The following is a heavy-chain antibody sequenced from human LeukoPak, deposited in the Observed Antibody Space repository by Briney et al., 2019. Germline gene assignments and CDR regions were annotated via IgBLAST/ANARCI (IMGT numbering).Heavy chain of an antibody. D-gene: IGHD6-19*01. J-gene: IGHJ4*02. V-gene: IGHV3-23*01. CDR2: ISGGGAGT. CDR3: AKVGNSSGWYFDY. CDR1: GFTFSSYA. Sequence: GGSLRLSCAASGFTFSSYAMSWVRQAPGKGLEWVSSISGGGAGTYYADSVKGRFTISRDNSKNTLYLQMNSLRAEDTAVYYCAKVGNSSGWYFDYWGQGTLVTVSS.